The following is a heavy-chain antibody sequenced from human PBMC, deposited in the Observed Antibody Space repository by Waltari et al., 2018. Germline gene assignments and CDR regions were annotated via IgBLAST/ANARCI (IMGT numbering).Heavy chain of an antibody. CDR1: GYSISSGYY. CDR3: ARTRVTHYDSSGYYYPDY. V-gene: IGHV4-38-2*01. Sequence: QVQLQESGPGLVKPSETLSLTCAVSGYSISSGYYWGWIRQPPGKGLEWIGSLYHSGSTYYNPSLKIRVTISVDTSKNQFSLKLSSVTAADTAVYYCARTRVTHYDSSGYYYPDYWGQGTLVTVSS. J-gene: IGHJ4*02. CDR2: LYHSGST. D-gene: IGHD3-22*01.